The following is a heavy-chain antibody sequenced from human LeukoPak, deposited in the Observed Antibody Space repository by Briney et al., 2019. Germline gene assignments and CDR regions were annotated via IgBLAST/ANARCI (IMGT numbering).Heavy chain of an antibody. Sequence: GGSLRLSXAASGFTFGLFSMNWVRQAPGKGLEWVSSITSTSGYIYYADSMKGRFTVSRDNAKNSLYLQMNSLKAEDTAVYYCARGSYGDFRNDYWGQGTLVTVSS. J-gene: IGHJ4*02. D-gene: IGHD4-17*01. V-gene: IGHV3-21*01. CDR2: ITSTSGYI. CDR3: ARGSYGDFRNDY. CDR1: GFTFGLFS.